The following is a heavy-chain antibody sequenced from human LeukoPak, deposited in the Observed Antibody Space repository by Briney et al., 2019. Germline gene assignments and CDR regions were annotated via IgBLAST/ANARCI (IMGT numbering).Heavy chain of an antibody. J-gene: IGHJ6*03. CDR2: IYSNGNT. D-gene: IGHD6-19*01. CDR1: GFTFSSYW. CDR3: ASSAPPPTDTHYYYMNV. V-gene: IGHV3-53*01. Sequence: PGGSLRLSCAASGFTFSSYWMSWVRQAPGKGLEWVAAIYSNGNTYYTDSVKGRFTISRDNSRNSLDLQMNSLRAEDTAVYYCASSAPPPTDTHYYYMNVWGTGTTVTVSS.